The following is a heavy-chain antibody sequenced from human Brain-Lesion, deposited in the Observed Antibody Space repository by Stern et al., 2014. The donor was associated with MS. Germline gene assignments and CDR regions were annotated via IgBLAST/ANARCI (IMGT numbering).Heavy chain of an antibody. J-gene: IGHJ6*02. CDR1: GFTFGSYG. V-gene: IGHV3-33*07. Sequence: VQLVESGGCVVQHGRSMRRSFAVAGFTFGSYGMYWVRLAPGKGMEWGAGIWFDGTKKNDIESVKGRFTISRDNSKNPLSLQMTSLRAEDTAVYYCAKDKKDSSGWNLYFYGMDVWGQGTTVIVSS. CDR2: IWFDGTKK. D-gene: IGHD6-19*01. CDR3: AKDKKDSSGWNLYFYGMDV.